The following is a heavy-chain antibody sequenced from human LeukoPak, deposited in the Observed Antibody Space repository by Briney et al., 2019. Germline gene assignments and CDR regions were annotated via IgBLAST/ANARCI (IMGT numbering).Heavy chain of an antibody. CDR3: ARGGVDHYGSGTYYLMYYFDH. D-gene: IGHD3-10*01. V-gene: IGHV3-23*01. CDR1: GFTFSSFG. CDR2: ISGSGGST. J-gene: IGHJ4*02. Sequence: GGSLRLSCAASGFTFSSFGMSWVRQAPGKGLEWVSAISGSGGSTYYADSVKGRFTISRDNSKNTLYLQMNSLRAEDTAVYFCARGGVDHYGSGTYYLMYYFDHWGQGALVTVSS.